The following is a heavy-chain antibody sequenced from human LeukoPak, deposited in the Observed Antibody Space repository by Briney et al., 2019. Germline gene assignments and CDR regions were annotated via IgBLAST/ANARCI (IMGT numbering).Heavy chain of an antibody. CDR2: INPNNGGT. CDR1: GYTFSGYY. J-gene: IGHJ4*02. Sequence: ASAKVSCKASGYTFSGYYIHWVRQAPGQGLEWMGWINPNNGGTNYAQKFQGRVTMTRDTSISTAFMELSGLRSDDTALYYCARDRHVDYWGQGTLVTVSS. CDR3: ARDRHVDY. V-gene: IGHV1-2*02.